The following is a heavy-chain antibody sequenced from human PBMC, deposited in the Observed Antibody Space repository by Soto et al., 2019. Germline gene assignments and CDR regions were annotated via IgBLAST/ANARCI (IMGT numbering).Heavy chain of an antibody. CDR3: ARVPLYDFWLGGYYYYGMDV. J-gene: IGHJ6*02. D-gene: IGHD3-3*01. CDR2: TYYRSKWYN. CDR1: GDSVSSNSAA. V-gene: IGHV6-1*01. Sequence: QVQLQQSGPGLVKPSQTLSLTCAISGDSVSSNSAAWNWIRQSPSRGLEWLGRTYYRSKWYNDYAVSVKSRITINPDTSKNQFSLQLNSVTPEDTAVYYCARVPLYDFWLGGYYYYGMDVWGQGTTVTVSS.